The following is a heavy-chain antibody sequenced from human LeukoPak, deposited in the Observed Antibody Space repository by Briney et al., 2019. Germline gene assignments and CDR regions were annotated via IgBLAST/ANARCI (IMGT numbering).Heavy chain of an antibody. J-gene: IGHJ3*02. CDR3: ARYGLLGLSEINAFDI. CDR1: GGSFSSSDYY. V-gene: IGHV4-39*01. CDR2: IYYSGTT. Sequence: PSETLSLTCTVSGGSFSSSDYYWGWIRQPPGKGLEWIGSIYYSGTTYYNPSLKSRVTISVDTSKKQFSLKLRSVTAADTAVYYTARYGLLGLSEINAFDIWDQGTMVTVSS. D-gene: IGHD2-2*01.